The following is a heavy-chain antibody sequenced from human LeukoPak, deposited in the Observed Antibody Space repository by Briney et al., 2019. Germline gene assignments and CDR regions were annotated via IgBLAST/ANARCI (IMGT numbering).Heavy chain of an antibody. CDR1: GFTFSNYA. J-gene: IGHJ4*02. D-gene: IGHD1-26*01. CDR3: ARDKVVGTTYFDY. Sequence: GGSLRLSCAASGFTFSNYAMSWVRQAPGKGLEWVSAISHSGGSTYYGDSVKGRFTISRDNSNNTLYLQMNSLRAEDTAVYYCARDKVVGTTYFDYWGQGTLVTVSS. CDR2: ISHSGGST. V-gene: IGHV3-23*01.